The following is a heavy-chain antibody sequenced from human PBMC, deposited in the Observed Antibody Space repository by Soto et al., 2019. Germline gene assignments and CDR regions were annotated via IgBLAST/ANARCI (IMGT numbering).Heavy chain of an antibody. CDR1: GFTFSDYY. V-gene: IGHV3-11*01. J-gene: IGHJ4*02. D-gene: IGHD1-26*01. Sequence: QVQLVESGGGLVKPGGSLRLSCAASGFTFSDYYMSWIRQAPGKGLEWISYISSSGSTIYYADSVKGRFNIYRDNAKNSQCLQMNSLRAEDTAVYFCARGGGISPAPVDYLGQGTLVTVSS. CDR3: ARGGGISPAPVDY. CDR2: ISSSGSTI.